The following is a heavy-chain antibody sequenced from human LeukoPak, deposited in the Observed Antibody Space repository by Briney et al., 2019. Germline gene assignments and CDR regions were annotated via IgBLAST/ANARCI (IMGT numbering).Heavy chain of an antibody. CDR3: AKYAYNWNAPDGFDM. Sequence: GGSLRLSCAASGFIFSDYGMHWVRQAPGKGLEWVAVISSDGSRKHYGDSVKGRFTISRDNSESTLFLQMNSLRTDDTSVYFCAKYAYNWNAPDGFDMWGQGTMVIVSS. CDR1: GFIFSDYG. CDR2: ISSDGSRK. J-gene: IGHJ3*02. V-gene: IGHV3-30*18. D-gene: IGHD1-1*01.